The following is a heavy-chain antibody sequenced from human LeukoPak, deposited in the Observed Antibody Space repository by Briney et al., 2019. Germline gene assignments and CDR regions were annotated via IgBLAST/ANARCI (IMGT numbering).Heavy chain of an antibody. J-gene: IGHJ4*02. Sequence: GGPQRLSCAASGFTFCDYYMSWIRQAPGEGRECVSYIWSCCSTIYYADCVKRRFTISRDNAKNSMYLQMNTLKAEDTAVYYCARDDTAPTYYYDSSGYSGWGQGTLVTVSS. V-gene: IGHV3-11*01. CDR2: IWSCCSTI. CDR1: GFTFCDYY. CDR3: ARDDTAPTYYYDSSGYSG. D-gene: IGHD3-22*01.